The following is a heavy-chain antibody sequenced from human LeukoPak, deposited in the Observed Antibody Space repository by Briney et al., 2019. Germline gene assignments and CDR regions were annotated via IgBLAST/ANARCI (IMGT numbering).Heavy chain of an antibody. CDR2: ISGSGGST. Sequence: GGSLRLSCAASGFTFSSYAMSWVRQAPGKGLEWVSAISGSGGSTYYADSVKGRFTISRDNSKNTLYLQMNSLRAEDTAVYYCARGVLAQQLVNWFDPWGQGTLVTVSS. V-gene: IGHV3-23*01. D-gene: IGHD6-13*01. CDR3: ARGVLAQQLVNWFDP. CDR1: GFTFSSYA. J-gene: IGHJ5*02.